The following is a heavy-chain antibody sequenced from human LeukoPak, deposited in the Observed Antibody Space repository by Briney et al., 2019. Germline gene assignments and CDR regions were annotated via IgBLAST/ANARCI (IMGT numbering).Heavy chain of an antibody. J-gene: IGHJ6*03. CDR2: INHSGST. Sequence: SETLSLTCAVYGGSFSGYYWSWIRQPPGKGLEWIGEINHSGSTNYNPSLKSRVTISVDTSKNQFSLKLSSVTAADTAVYYCARAPQLLPYYYYMDVWGKGTTVTVSS. CDR1: GGSFSGYY. V-gene: IGHV4-34*01. D-gene: IGHD2-15*01. CDR3: ARAPQLLPYYYYMDV.